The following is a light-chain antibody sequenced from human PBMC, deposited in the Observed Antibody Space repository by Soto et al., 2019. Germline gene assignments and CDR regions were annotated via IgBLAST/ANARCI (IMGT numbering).Light chain of an antibody. V-gene: IGKV1-39*01. CDR1: QSISSY. J-gene: IGKJ1*01. CDR3: QQSYDFPWT. Sequence: DIQMTQSPSSLSASVGDRVTITCRASQSISSYLNWYQQKPGKAPKLLIYAASSLQSGVPSRFSGGGSGTDFTLSISSLQREDFATYYCQQSYDFPWTFGQGTKVDIK. CDR2: AAS.